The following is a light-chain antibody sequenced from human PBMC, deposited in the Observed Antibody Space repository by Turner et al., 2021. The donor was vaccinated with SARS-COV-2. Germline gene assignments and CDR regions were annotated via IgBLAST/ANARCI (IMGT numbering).Light chain of an antibody. V-gene: IGKV4-1*01. CDR3: QQCYSAPLT. CDR2: WAA. CDR1: QSLLSSSDYRSD. J-gene: IGKJ4*01. Sequence: DIVMSQSPDSLAVSLGERATINCKSSQSLLSSSDYRSDVVWYQQKPRQPPKLLISWAATREFGVPDRFSGSGSGTDFTLTIDSLQADDVAVYYCQQCYSAPLTFGGGTKVEIK.